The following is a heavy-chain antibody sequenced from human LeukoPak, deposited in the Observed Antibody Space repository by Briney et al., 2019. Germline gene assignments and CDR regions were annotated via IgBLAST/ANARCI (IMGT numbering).Heavy chain of an antibody. CDR3: ARGSIAAAGRNFDY. D-gene: IGHD6-13*01. CDR1: GFTFSSYG. CDR2: IWYDGSNK. J-gene: IGHJ4*02. Sequence: GGSLRLSCAASGFTFSSYGMPWVRQAPGKGLEWVAVIWYDGSNKYYADSVKGRFTISRDNSKSTLYLQMNSLRAEDTAVYYCARGSIAAAGRNFDYWGQGTLVTVSS. V-gene: IGHV3-33*01.